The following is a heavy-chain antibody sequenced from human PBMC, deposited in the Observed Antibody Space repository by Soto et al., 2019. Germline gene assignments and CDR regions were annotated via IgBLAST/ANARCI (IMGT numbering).Heavy chain of an antibody. D-gene: IGHD6-19*01. V-gene: IGHV3-23*01. J-gene: IGHJ5*02. CDR3: AKEFGSGWYNSWFDP. CDR2: ISGSGGST. Sequence: GGSLRLSCSASVCPFSSYAMSWVRQAPGKGLEWVSAISGSGGSTYYADSVKGRFTISRDNSKNTLYLQMNSLRAEDTAVYYCAKEFGSGWYNSWFDPWGQGTLVTVSS. CDR1: VCPFSSYA.